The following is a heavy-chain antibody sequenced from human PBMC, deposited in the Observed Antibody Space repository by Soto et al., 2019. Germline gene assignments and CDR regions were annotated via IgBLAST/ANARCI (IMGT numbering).Heavy chain of an antibody. V-gene: IGHV1-69*13. CDR1: GGTFSSYS. CDR3: AREGGGSSSGYYYYYYGMDV. CDR2: IIPIFGTA. Sequence: SVKVSCKASGGTFSSYSISWVRQAPGQGLEWMGGIIPIFGTANYAQKFQGRVTITADESTSTAYMELSSLRSEDTAVYYCAREGGGSSSGYYYYYYGMDVWGQGTTVTVSS. D-gene: IGHD6-6*01. J-gene: IGHJ6*02.